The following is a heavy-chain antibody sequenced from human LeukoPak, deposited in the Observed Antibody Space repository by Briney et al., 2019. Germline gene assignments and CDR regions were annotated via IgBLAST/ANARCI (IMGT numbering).Heavy chain of an antibody. Sequence: KPSETLSLTCTVSGGSISSTTSYWGWIRQPPGKGLEWIASIYYSGNTYYNPSLKSRLTLSVDTSKKQFSLNLNSVTAADTAVYYCASITFGGVLDYWGQGTLVTVSS. D-gene: IGHD3-16*01. V-gene: IGHV4-39*07. CDR3: ASITFGGVLDY. J-gene: IGHJ4*02. CDR1: GGSISSTTSY. CDR2: IYYSGNT.